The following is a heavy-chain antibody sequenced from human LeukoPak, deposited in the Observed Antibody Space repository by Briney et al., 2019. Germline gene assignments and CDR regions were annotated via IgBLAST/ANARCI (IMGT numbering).Heavy chain of an antibody. CDR3: ARVRRSLNWFDS. CDR2: IYYSGIT. Sequence: SETLSLTCAVSGDSISTTNYYWGWIRQPPGTGLEWIGIIYYSGITHYNPSLKSRVTILVDTSKNQFCLKLSSVTDADTAVYYCARVRRSLNWFDSWGQGTLVTVSS. V-gene: IGHV4-39*01. CDR1: GDSISTTNYY. D-gene: IGHD3-3*01. J-gene: IGHJ5*01.